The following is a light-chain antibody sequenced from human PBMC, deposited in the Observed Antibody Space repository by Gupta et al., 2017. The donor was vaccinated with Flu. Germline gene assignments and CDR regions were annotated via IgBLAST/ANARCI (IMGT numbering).Light chain of an antibody. J-gene: IGKJ4*01. CDR3: QQYDNLPLT. CDR2: EAS. V-gene: IGKV1-33*01. CDR1: QDIAKS. Sequence: DVQMTQSPSSLAASIGGSVTISCQASQDIAKSLVWYQQKSGKAPTVLIYEASDLKSGVPSRFSGSGFGTHFSLTITSLQPDDFATHYCQQYDNLPLTFGGGTKVE.